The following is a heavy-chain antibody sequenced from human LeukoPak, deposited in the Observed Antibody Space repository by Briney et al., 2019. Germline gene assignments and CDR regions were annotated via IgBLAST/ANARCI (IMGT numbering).Heavy chain of an antibody. D-gene: IGHD2-2*01. CDR1: GYTFTSYG. V-gene: IGHV1-18*01. Sequence: GASVKLSFKASGYTFTSYGISWVRQAPGQGLEWMGWISAYNGNTNYAQKLQGRVTMTTDTSTSTAYMELRSLRSDDTAVYYCASSAAPLSDAFAIWGQGAMVTFSS. CDR3: ASSAAPLSDAFAI. CDR2: ISAYNGNT. J-gene: IGHJ3*02.